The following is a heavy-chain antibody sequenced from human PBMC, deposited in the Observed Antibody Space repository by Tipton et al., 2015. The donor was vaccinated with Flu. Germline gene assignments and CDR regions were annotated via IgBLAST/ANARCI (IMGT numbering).Heavy chain of an antibody. CDR2: ISYTGST. D-gene: IGHD2/OR15-2a*01. CDR3: ARDPSLGMPEYLDS. J-gene: IGHJ4*02. Sequence: TLSLTCSVSGGSVSSGNYYWSWIRQPPGKGLEWIGFISYTGSTNHNPSLKSRVTISADTSKNQFSLRLTSVTAADTAIYFCARDPSLGMPEYLDSWGLGTLVSVSS. V-gene: IGHV4-61*01. CDR1: GGSVSSGNYY.